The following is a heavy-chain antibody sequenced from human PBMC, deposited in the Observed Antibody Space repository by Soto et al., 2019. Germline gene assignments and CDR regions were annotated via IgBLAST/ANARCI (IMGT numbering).Heavy chain of an antibody. V-gene: IGHV3-23*01. Sequence: EVQLLESGGGLVQPGGSLRLSCAASGFTFSSYAMSWVRQAPGKGLELVSAISGSGGSTYYADSVKGRFTISRDNSKKCLYMQINRLRAVDTAVYYCAKDPPYHLYSSSSGGGDYWGQGTLVTVSS. D-gene: IGHD6-6*01. CDR3: AKDPPYHLYSSSSGGGDY. CDR1: GFTFSSYA. CDR2: ISGSGGST. J-gene: IGHJ4*02.